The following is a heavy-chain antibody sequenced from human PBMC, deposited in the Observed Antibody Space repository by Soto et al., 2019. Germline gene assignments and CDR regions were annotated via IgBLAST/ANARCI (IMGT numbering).Heavy chain of an antibody. CDR2: IYPGDSDT. J-gene: IGHJ4*02. CDR3: ARHTYPPFNLGYGDF. CDR1: GYGFSNFW. D-gene: IGHD5-18*01. Sequence: PXESLKISCKASGYGFSNFWIGWVRHMPGKGLEWLAMIYPGDSDTRYSPSFQGQVTIAADTTTTTAYLQWSSLRASDTAIYYCARHTYPPFNLGYGDFWRQGALVTVSS. V-gene: IGHV5-51*01.